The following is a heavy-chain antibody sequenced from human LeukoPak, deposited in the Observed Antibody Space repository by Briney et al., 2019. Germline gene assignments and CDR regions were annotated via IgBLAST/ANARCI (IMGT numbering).Heavy chain of an antibody. J-gene: IGHJ4*02. V-gene: IGHV1-2*02. CDR3: ATDNYGTLDY. D-gene: IGHD3-10*01. CDR2: IDPRSGAT. Sequence: ASVKVSCKASGYTFTAYYIHWVRRAPGQGLEWMAWIDPRSGATKCTQKFQGRVTMTRDTSITTVYLELNGLTFDDTAVYYCATDNYGTLDYWGQGTPVTVSS. CDR1: GYTFTAYY.